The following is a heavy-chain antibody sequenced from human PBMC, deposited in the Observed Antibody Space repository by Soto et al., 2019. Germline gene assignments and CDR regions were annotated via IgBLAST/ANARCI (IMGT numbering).Heavy chain of an antibody. V-gene: IGHV3-30*18. J-gene: IGHJ4*02. Sequence: QVQLVESGGGVVQPGRSLRLSCAASGFTFSSYGMHWVRQAPGKGLEWVAVISYDGSNKYYADSVKGRFTISRDNSKNTLYLQMNSLRAEDTAVYDCAKDRLGGEAMDLDYWGQGTLVTVSS. CDR1: GFTFSSYG. CDR2: ISYDGSNK. D-gene: IGHD5-18*01. CDR3: AKDRLGGEAMDLDY.